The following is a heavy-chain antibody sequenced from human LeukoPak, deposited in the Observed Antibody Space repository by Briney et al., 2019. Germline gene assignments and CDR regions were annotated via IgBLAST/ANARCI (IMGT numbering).Heavy chain of an antibody. J-gene: IGHJ4*02. CDR3: ARAPESGYACDS. Sequence: ASVKVSCTASVYTFTGYYIHWVRQAPGQGLEWTGWINPDSGGTKSAQKFQGRVTMTRDTSINTAYMELSRLASDDTAVYYCARAPESGYACDSWGQGTQVTVSS. V-gene: IGHV1-2*02. D-gene: IGHD5-12*01. CDR2: INPDSGGT. CDR1: VYTFTGYY.